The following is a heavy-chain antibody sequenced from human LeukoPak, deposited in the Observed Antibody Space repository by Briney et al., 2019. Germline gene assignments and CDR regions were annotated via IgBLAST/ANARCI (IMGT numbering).Heavy chain of an antibody. CDR3: ARGSKPAAMIGTWYFDL. Sequence: GGSLRLSCAASGFTFSSYSMNWVRQAPGKGLEWVSSISSSSSYIYYADSVKGRFTISRDNAKNSLYLQMNSLRAEDTAVYYCARGSKPAAMIGTWYFDLWGRGTLVTVSS. J-gene: IGHJ2*01. V-gene: IGHV3-21*01. CDR2: ISSSSSYI. CDR1: GFTFSSYS. D-gene: IGHD2-2*01.